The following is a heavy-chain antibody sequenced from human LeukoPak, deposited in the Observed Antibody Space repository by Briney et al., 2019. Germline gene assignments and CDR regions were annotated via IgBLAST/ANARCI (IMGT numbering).Heavy chain of an antibody. V-gene: IGHV3-48*01. J-gene: IGHJ5*02. D-gene: IGHD3-16*02. CDR1: GFTFSDYN. CDR2: ITRSSSPI. CDR3: ARFTFGGVIDVDWFDP. Sequence: GGSLRLSCAASGFTFSDYNMNWVRQAPGKGLEWLSYITRSSSPIYYADSVKGRFTTSRDNAKNSLYLQMNSLRAEDTAVYYCARFTFGGVIDVDWFDPWGQGTLVTVSS.